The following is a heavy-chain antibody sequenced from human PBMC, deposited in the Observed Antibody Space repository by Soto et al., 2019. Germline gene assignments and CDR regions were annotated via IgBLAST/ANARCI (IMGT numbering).Heavy chain of an antibody. CDR1: GGSISSGGYY. J-gene: IGHJ4*02. CDR3: ARMSSGYNSYYFDY. CDR2: IYYSGST. Sequence: QVPLQESGPGLVKPSQTLSLTCTVSGGSISSGGYYWSWIRQHPGKGLEWIGYIYYSGSTYYNPSLKSRVTISVDTSKNQFSLKLSSVTAADTAVYCCARMSSGYNSYYFDYWGQGTLVTVSS. V-gene: IGHV4-31*03. D-gene: IGHD3-22*01.